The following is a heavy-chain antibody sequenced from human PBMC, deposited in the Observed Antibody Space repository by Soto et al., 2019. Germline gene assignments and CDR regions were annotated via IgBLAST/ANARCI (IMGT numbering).Heavy chain of an antibody. J-gene: IGHJ4*02. CDR3: VREGPHITVYGYGDY. D-gene: IGHD3-3*01. V-gene: IGHV3-30*04. Sequence: QVQLVESGGGVVQPGRSLRLSCAASGFTFSSFVMHWVRQAPGKGLEWVAALSYDGSNKNYADSVKGRFTISRDNSKSTLDLQMNRLTIEDTAVYYCVREGPHITVYGYGDYWGQGTLVTVSS. CDR1: GFTFSSFV. CDR2: LSYDGSNK.